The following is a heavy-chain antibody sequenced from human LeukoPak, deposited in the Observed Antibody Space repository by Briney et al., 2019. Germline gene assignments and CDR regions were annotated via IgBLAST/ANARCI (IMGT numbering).Heavy chain of an antibody. CDR3: ASTVADYDILTGSNFDY. J-gene: IGHJ4*02. V-gene: IGHV4-61*01. CDR2: IYYSGST. CDR1: GGSVSSGSYY. Sequence: PSETLSLTCTVSGGSVSSGSYYWSWIRQPPGKGLEWIGYIYYSGSTNYNPSLKSRVTISVDTSKNQFSLKLSSVTAADTAVYYCASTVADYDILTGSNFDYWGQGTLVTVSS. D-gene: IGHD3-9*01.